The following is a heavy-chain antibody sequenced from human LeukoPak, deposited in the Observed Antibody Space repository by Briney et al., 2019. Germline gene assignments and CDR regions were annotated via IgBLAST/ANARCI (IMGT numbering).Heavy chain of an antibody. CDR1: GFTFSSYW. Sequence: PGGSLRLSCAASGFTFSSYWMSWVRQAPGKGLEWVANINQDGNEKYYVASVKGRFTISSDNAKNSLYLQMNSLRAEDTAVYFCARVVGDIVLMVYAIGWFDPCGQGTLVTVSS. J-gene: IGHJ5*02. V-gene: IGHV3-7*01. CDR3: ARVVGDIVLMVYAIGWFDP. CDR2: INQDGNEK. D-gene: IGHD2-8*01.